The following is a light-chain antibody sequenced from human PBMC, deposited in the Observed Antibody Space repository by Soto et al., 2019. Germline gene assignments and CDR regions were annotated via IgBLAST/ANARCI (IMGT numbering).Light chain of an antibody. J-gene: IGKJ1*01. V-gene: IGKV1-39*01. CDR1: QNINAY. CDR3: QQSYSTPWT. Sequence: DIQLTQSPSSLSASVGYIVTITCRSSQNINAYLNWYQQKPGKAPNLLIYTASNLQSGVPSRFSGSGSGTDFTLTISSLQPEDFASYYCQQSYSTPWTFGQGTKVDIK. CDR2: TAS.